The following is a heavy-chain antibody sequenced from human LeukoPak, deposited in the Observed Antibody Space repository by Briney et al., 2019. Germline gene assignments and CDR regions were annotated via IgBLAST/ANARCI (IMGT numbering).Heavy chain of an antibody. J-gene: IGHJ4*02. CDR2: ISGDGVSR. D-gene: IGHD5-24*01. CDR1: GFMFDDYA. Sequence: GGSLRISCAASGFMFDDYAMHWVRQVPGKGLEWVSLISGDGVSRFYADSVKGRFTISRDNNNDYLSLQMNRLTTEDTAYYYCAREQFSHTSNYFDTWGQGILVTVSS. CDR3: AREQFSHTSNYFDT. V-gene: IGHV3-43*02.